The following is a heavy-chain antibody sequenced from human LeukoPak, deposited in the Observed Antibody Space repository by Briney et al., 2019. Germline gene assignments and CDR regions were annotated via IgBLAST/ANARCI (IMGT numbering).Heavy chain of an antibody. Sequence: GRSLRLSCAASGFTFDDYAMHWVRQAPGKGLEWVSGISWNSGSIGYADSVKGRFTISRDNAKNSLYLQMNSLRAEDTALYYCVKERNSYGYAYYGMDVWGQGTTATVSS. CDR3: VKERNSYGYAYYGMDV. V-gene: IGHV3-9*01. CDR1: GFTFDDYA. CDR2: ISWNSGSI. D-gene: IGHD5-18*01. J-gene: IGHJ6*02.